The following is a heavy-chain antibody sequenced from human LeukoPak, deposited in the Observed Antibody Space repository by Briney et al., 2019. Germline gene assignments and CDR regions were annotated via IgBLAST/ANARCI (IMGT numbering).Heavy chain of an antibody. CDR2: IRSKVNSYAT. CDR1: GFTFSGSA. V-gene: IGHV3-73*01. D-gene: IGHD3-9*01. Sequence: PGGSLRLSCAASGFTFSGSAMHWVRQASGKGLEWVGRIRSKVNSYATAYAASVKGRFTISRDNSKNTLYLQMNSLRAEDTAVYYCARDQAYLTGEVPFDYWGQGTLVTVSS. CDR3: ARDQAYLTGEVPFDY. J-gene: IGHJ4*02.